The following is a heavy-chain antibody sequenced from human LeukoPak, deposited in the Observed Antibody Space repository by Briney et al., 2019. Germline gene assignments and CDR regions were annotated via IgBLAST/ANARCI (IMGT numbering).Heavy chain of an antibody. CDR2: ISGSGGST. Sequence: GGSLRLSCAASGFTFSSYAMSWVRQAPGKGLEWVSAISGSGGSTYYADSVKGRFTISRDSSKNTLYLQMNSLRAEDTAVYYCAKDPGPITMIVVAPSDPWGQGTLVTVSS. D-gene: IGHD3-22*01. V-gene: IGHV3-23*01. CDR1: GFTFSSYA. CDR3: AKDPGPITMIVVAPSDP. J-gene: IGHJ5*02.